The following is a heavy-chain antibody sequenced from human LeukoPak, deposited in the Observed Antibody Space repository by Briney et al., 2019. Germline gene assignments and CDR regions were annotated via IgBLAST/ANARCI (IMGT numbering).Heavy chain of an antibody. J-gene: IGHJ4*02. CDR2: ISGGGGST. V-gene: IGHV3-23*01. D-gene: IGHD5-12*01. CDR3: AKTSRGNSAYDSAFDY. Sequence: PGGSLRLSCAASESTFSNYAMNWVRQAPGKGLEWVSGISGGGGSTYYADSVKGRFTISRDNSKNTLYLQMNSLRAGDTAIYYCAKTSRGNSAYDSAFDYWGQGTLVTVSS. CDR1: ESTFSNYA.